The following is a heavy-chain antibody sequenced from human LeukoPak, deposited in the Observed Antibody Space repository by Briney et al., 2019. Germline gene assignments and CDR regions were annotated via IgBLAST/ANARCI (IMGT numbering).Heavy chain of an antibody. CDR1: GGTFSSYA. Sequence: GASVKVSCKASGGTFSSYAISWVRQAPGQGLEWMGGIIPIFGTANYAQKFQGRVTITTDESTSTAYMELSSLRSEDTAVYFCARGHTVIRGIIRIRGFDPWGQGTLVTVSS. V-gene: IGHV1-69*05. CDR2: IIPIFGTA. D-gene: IGHD3-10*01. J-gene: IGHJ5*02. CDR3: ARGHTVIRGIIRIRGFDP.